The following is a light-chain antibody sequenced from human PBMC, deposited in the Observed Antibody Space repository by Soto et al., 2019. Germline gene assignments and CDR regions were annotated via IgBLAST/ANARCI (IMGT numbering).Light chain of an antibody. J-gene: IGLJ2*01. CDR3: ASWDDRLGAVI. CDR2: SNN. Sequence: QSVLTQPPSASCTPGQKVFISCSGSSSNIGGTNYAYLYQQLPGAAPKLLMHSNNLRPSGVPERISGSKFGTAASLAISGLRSEDEAVYYCASWDDRLGAVIFGGGTK. V-gene: IGLV1-47*02. CDR1: SSNIGGTNY.